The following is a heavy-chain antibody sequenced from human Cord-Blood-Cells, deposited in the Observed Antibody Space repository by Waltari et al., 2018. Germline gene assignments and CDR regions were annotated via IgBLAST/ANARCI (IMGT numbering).Heavy chain of an antibody. V-gene: IGHV5-51*07. CDR1: GSSFHTYW. CDR2: IDPGDSDT. J-gene: IGHJ3*02. Sequence: AQLLQSGAAAHMPGGSLKFSRIGSGSSFHTYWLGWVQQMPGKGLEWMGIIDPGDSDTRYSPSFQGQVTIAADKSISTAYLQWSSLKASDTAMYYCARREDSSSGSWGIWGQGTMVTVSS. D-gene: IGHD6-6*01. CDR3: ARREDSSSGSWGI.